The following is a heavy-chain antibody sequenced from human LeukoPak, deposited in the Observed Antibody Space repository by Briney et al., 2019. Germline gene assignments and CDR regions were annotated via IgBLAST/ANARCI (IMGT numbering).Heavy chain of an antibody. J-gene: IGHJ4*02. CDR3: ARRISTRRGETCSSTSCYFDY. Sequence: PSETLSLTCAVSGFSISSGYFWACIRQSPGKGLEWIGSIFHSGITYYNPSLKSRITISVDTSKNQFSLRLSSVTAADTAVYYCARRISTRRGETCSSTSCYFDYWGQGTLVTVSS. D-gene: IGHD2-2*01. CDR1: GFSISSGYF. V-gene: IGHV4-38-2*01. CDR2: IFHSGIT.